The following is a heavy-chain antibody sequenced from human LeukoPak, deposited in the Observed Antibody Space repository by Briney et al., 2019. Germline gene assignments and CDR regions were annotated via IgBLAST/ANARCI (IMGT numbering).Heavy chain of an antibody. J-gene: IGHJ3*02. CDR3: AKDIAYSNLSGGAFDI. CDR1: GFTFDDYA. D-gene: IGHD1-26*01. V-gene: IGHV3-9*03. Sequence: GRSLRHSCVSSGFTFDDYAMHWVRPAPGKGLEWVSGISWNSGSIGYADSVKGRFTISRDNAKNSLYLQMNSLRPEDMALYYCAKDIAYSNLSGGAFDIWGQGTMVTVSS. CDR2: ISWNSGSI.